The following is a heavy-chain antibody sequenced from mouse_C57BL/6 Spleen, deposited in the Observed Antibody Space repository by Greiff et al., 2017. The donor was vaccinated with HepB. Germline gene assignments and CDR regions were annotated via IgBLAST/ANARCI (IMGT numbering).Heavy chain of an antibody. J-gene: IGHJ4*01. CDR3: ARSGLPPYYAMDY. D-gene: IGHD3-2*02. Sequence: VKLQQPGAELVRPGTSVKLSCKASGYTFTSYWMHWVKQRPGQGLEWIGVIDPSDSYTNYNQKFKGKATLTVDTSSSTAYMQLSSLTSEDSAVYYCARSGLPPYYAMDYWGQGTSVTVSS. V-gene: IGHV1-59*01. CDR1: GYTFTSYW. CDR2: IDPSDSYT.